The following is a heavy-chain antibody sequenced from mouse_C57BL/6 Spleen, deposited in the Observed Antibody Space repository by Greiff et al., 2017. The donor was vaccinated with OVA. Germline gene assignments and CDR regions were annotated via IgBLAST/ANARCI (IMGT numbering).Heavy chain of an antibody. J-gene: IGHJ4*01. D-gene: IGHD2-4*01. V-gene: IGHV2-2*01. CDR3: AMGDYDRDYAMDY. CDR2: IWSGGST. Sequence: QVQLKESGPGLVQPSQCLSITCTVSGFSLTSYGVHWVRQSPGKGLEWLGVIWSGGSTDYNAAFISRLSISKDNSKSQVFFKMNRLQADDTAIYYCAMGDYDRDYAMDYWGQGTSVTVSS. CDR1: GFSLTSYG.